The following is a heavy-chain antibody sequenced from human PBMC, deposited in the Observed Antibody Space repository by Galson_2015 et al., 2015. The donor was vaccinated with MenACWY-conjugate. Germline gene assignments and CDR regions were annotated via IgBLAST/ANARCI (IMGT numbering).Heavy chain of an antibody. D-gene: IGHD2-15*01. V-gene: IGHV5-51*01. J-gene: IGHJ6*02. Sequence: QSGAEVKKPGESLKISCKGSGYSFTNYWIGWVRQMPGKGLEWMRLINPGLVNPGDSNIRYSPSFQGQVTISADESISTAYLQWSSLKASDTAMYYCARHPPGGRGMDVWGRGTTVTVSS. CDR2: VNPGDSNI. CDR1: GYSFTNYW. CDR3: ARHPPGGRGMDV.